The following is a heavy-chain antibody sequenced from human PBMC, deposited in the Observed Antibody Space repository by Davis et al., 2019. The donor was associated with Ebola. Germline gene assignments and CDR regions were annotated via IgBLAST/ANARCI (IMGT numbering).Heavy chain of an antibody. CDR3: ARGDDILTTFDN. D-gene: IGHD3-9*01. Sequence: ASVKVSCKASGYTFTSYYMHWVRQAPGQGLEWMGIINPSGGNTRYPQRFQGRVTMTRDTSTSTIYMELSSLRSEDTAVYYCARGDDILTTFDNWGQGTLVTVSS. CDR1: GYTFTSYY. CDR2: INPSGGNT. V-gene: IGHV1-46*03. J-gene: IGHJ4*02.